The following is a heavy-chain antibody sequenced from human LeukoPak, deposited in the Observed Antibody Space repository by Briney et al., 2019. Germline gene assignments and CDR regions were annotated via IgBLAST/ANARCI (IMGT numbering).Heavy chain of an antibody. V-gene: IGHV3-33*08. CDR2: IWYDGSNK. CDR1: GFTVSSNY. Sequence: PGGSLRLSCAASGFTVSSNYMSWVRQAPGKGLEWVAIIWYDGSNKYYADSVKGRFTISRDNSRNTLYLQMNSLRVEDTAVYYCARVVGSEGNWYVDYWGQGTLVTVSS. J-gene: IGHJ4*02. CDR3: ARVVGSEGNWYVDY. D-gene: IGHD1-1*01.